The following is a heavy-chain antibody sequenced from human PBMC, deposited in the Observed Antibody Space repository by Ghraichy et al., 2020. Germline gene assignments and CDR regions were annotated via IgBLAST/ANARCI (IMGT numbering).Heavy chain of an antibody. CDR1: GFTFSSYN. J-gene: IGHJ4*02. D-gene: IGHD3-22*01. CDR3: ARDYYDSSGYYY. CDR2: ISSSSSII. Sequence: LTCAASGFTFSSYNMNWVRQAPGKGLEWISYISSSSSIIYYADSVKGRFTISRDNAKNSLYLQMNSLRDEDTAVYYCARDYYDSSGYYYWGQGTLVTVSS. V-gene: IGHV3-48*02.